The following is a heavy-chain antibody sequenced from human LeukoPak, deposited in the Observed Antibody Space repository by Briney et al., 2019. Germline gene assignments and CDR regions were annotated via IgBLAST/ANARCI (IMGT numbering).Heavy chain of an antibody. D-gene: IGHD6-13*01. CDR3: ARGREAAAGNYFDY. V-gene: IGHV4-4*02. J-gene: IGHJ4*02. Sequence: SGTLSLTCAVSGGSISSSNWWSWVRQPPGKGLEWIGEIYHSGSTNYNPSLKSRVTISVDKSKNQFSLKLSSVTAADTAVYYCARGREAAAGNYFDYWGQGTLVTVSS. CDR1: GGSISSSNW. CDR2: IYHSGST.